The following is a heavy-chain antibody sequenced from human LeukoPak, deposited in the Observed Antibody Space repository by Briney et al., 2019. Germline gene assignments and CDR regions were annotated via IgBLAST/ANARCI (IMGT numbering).Heavy chain of an antibody. J-gene: IGHJ5*02. CDR3: ARLGVAGTSWFDP. CDR2: IYYSGII. V-gene: IGHV4-59*08. D-gene: IGHD6-19*01. CDR1: GASISSYY. Sequence: SETLSLTCTVSGASISSYYWSWIRQPPGKGLEWIGYIYYSGIINYNPSLKSRVTMSVDTSKNQSSLKLSSVTAADTAVYYCARLGVAGTSWFDPWGQGTLVTVSS.